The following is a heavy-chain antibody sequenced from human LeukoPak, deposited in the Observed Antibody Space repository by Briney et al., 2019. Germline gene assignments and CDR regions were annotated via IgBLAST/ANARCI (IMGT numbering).Heavy chain of an antibody. D-gene: IGHD3-10*01. CDR2: IYPGDSDT. J-gene: IGHJ2*01. V-gene: IGHV5-51*01. Sequence: GESLKISCKGSGYTFFTYWIGWVRQMPGKGLEWRGIIYPGDSDTRYSPSFQGQVTISADKSISTAYLQWSSLKASDSAIYYCARYRTYYYDSGSYYNRSYWHFDLWGRGTLVTVSS. CDR1: GYTFFTYW. CDR3: ARYRTYYYDSGSYYNRSYWHFDL.